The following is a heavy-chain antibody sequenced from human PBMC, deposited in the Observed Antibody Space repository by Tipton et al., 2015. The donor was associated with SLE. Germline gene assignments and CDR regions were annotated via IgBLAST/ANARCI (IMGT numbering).Heavy chain of an antibody. Sequence: TLSLTCTVSGASIGADPNYWAWIRRSPGKGLEWIGSIHSSSGVYYNPEVYYNPSLRSRVTMSVDASKNQFSLNLNFMTAADTAMYYCATSLNYYDSSGPEGWGQGTMVTVSS. J-gene: IGHJ3*01. V-gene: IGHV4-39*01. CDR2: IHSSSGVYYNPEV. CDR3: ATSLNYYDSSGPEG. D-gene: IGHD3-22*01. CDR1: GASIGADPNY.